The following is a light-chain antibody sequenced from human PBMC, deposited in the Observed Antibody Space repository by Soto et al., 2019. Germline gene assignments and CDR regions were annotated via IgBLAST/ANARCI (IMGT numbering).Light chain of an antibody. CDR2: RNY. CDR1: SSNLGRNY. CDR3: ASWDDSLSGYV. J-gene: IGLJ1*01. Sequence: QSALTQPRSASGTPGQRVTISCSGSSSNLGRNYVDWYQQLPGTAPKVLMSRNYHRPSGVPDRFSGSKSGTSASLAISEFRPEDEGDYYCASWDDSLSGYVFGTGTKVTVL. V-gene: IGLV1-47*01.